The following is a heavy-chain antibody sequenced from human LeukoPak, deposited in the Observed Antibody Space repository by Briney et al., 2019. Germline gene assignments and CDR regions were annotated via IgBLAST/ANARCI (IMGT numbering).Heavy chain of an antibody. J-gene: IGHJ3*02. Sequence: GGSLRFSCAASGFTFSSYAMSWVRQAPGQGLEWVSAISGSGGSTYYADSVKGRFTISRDNSKNTLYLQMNSLRAEDTAVYYCAKTAHLLHDAFDIWGQGTMVTVSS. CDR2: ISGSGGST. D-gene: IGHD2/OR15-2a*01. V-gene: IGHV3-23*01. CDR3: AKTAHLLHDAFDI. CDR1: GFTFSSYA.